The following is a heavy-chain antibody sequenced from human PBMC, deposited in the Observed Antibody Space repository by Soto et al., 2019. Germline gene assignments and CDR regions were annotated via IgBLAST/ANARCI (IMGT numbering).Heavy chain of an antibody. D-gene: IGHD3-10*01. J-gene: IGHJ6*02. CDR1: GFTFSSYA. Sequence: GGSLRLSCAASGFTFSSYAMHWVRQAPGKGLEWVAVISYDGSNKYYADSVKGRFTISRDNSKNTLYLQMNSLRAEDTAVYYCARDPGHGPGSYYGYYGMDVWGQGTTVTVSS. CDR3: ARDPGHGPGSYYGYYGMDV. CDR2: ISYDGSNK. V-gene: IGHV3-30-3*01.